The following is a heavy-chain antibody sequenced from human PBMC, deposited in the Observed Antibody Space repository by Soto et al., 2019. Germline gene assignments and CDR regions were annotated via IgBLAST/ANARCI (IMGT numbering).Heavy chain of an antibody. Sequence: QVQLVESGGGVVHPGRSLRLSCAASGFTFSSYGMHWVRQAPGKGLEWVAVIWYDGSNKYYADSVKGRFTISRDNSKNTLYLQMNSLRAEDTAVYYCARDRLFKPQRFYSSGWYGMDVWGQGTTVTVSS. J-gene: IGHJ6*02. CDR2: IWYDGSNK. D-gene: IGHD6-19*01. CDR3: ARDRLFKPQRFYSSGWYGMDV. V-gene: IGHV3-33*01. CDR1: GFTFSSYG.